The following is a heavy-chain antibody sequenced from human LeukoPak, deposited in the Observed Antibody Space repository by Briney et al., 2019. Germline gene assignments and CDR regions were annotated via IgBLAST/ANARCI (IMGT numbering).Heavy chain of an antibody. Sequence: GGSLRLFCAATGFTFSSYATHWVRQAPGKGLEWVAFISYDGSNKYYADSVEGRFTISRDNSKNTLYLQMNSLRAEDTAVYYCARGERKLVPQYYYGTDVWGQGTTVIVSS. D-gene: IGHD3-9*01. CDR1: GFTFSSYA. CDR2: ISYDGSNK. CDR3: ARGERKLVPQYYYGTDV. J-gene: IGHJ6*02. V-gene: IGHV3-30-3*01.